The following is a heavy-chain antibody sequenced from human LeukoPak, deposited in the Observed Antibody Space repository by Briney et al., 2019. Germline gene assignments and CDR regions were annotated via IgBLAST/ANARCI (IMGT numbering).Heavy chain of an antibody. Sequence: PGGSLRLSCAASGFTFSSYAMSWVRRAPGKGLEWVSAISGSGGSTCYADSVKGRFTISRDNSKNTLYLQMNSLRAEDTAVYYCAKDHTPFRDYFDYWGQGTLVTVSS. J-gene: IGHJ4*02. CDR2: ISGSGGST. D-gene: IGHD3-10*01. CDR1: GFTFSSYA. CDR3: AKDHTPFRDYFDY. V-gene: IGHV3-23*01.